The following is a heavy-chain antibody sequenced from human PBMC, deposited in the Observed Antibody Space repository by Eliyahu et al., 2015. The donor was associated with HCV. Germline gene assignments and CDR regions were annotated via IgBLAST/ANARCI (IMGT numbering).Heavy chain of an antibody. Sequence: EVQLVESGGGLVKPGGSLXLSCAASGFTFXSYSMNWVRQAPGKGLEWVSSISSSSSYTYYADSVKGRFTISRDNAKNSLYLQMNTLRAEDTAVYYCARSVVPAAPYYYGMDVWGQGTTVTVSS. V-gene: IGHV3-21*01. CDR2: ISSSSSYT. D-gene: IGHD2-2*01. J-gene: IGHJ6*02. CDR1: GFTFXSYS. CDR3: ARSVVPAAPYYYGMDV.